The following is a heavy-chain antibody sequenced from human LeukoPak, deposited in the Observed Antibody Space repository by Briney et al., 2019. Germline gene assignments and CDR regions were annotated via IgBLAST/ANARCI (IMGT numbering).Heavy chain of an antibody. J-gene: IGHJ4*02. CDR2: INHSGST. D-gene: IGHD6-19*01. V-gene: IGHV4-34*01. CDR3: ARGTSGWYWGFGY. Sequence: SETLSLTCTVSGGSFSGYYWSWIRQPPGKGLEWIGEINHSGSTNYNPSLKSRVTISVDTSKNQFSLKLSSVTAADTAVYYCARGTSGWYWGFGYWGQGTLVTVSS. CDR1: GGSFSGYY.